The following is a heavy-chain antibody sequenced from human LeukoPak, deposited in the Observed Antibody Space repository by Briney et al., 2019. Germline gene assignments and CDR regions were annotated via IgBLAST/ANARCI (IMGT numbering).Heavy chain of an antibody. CDR3: ASYCSSTSCQGDDAFDI. CDR1: GYTFTGYY. D-gene: IGHD2-2*01. CDR2: INPNSGGT. Sequence: ASVKVSCKASGYTFTGYYVHRVRQAPGQGLEWMGWINPNSGGTNYAQKFQGRVTMTRDTSISTAYMELSRLRSEDTAVYYCASYCSSTSCQGDDAFDIWGQGTMVTVSS. V-gene: IGHV1-2*02. J-gene: IGHJ3*02.